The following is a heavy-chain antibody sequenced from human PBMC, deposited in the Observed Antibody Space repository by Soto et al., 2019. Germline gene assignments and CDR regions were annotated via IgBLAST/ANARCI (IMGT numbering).Heavy chain of an antibody. Sequence: PGESLKISCKGSGYSFTSYWIGWVRQMPGKGLEWMGIIYPGDSDTRYSPSFQGQVTISADKSISTAYLQWSSLKASDTAMYYCATSLRAVGTGFDYWGQGTLVTVSS. J-gene: IGHJ4*02. CDR1: GYSFTSYW. CDR3: ATSLRAVGTGFDY. V-gene: IGHV5-51*01. D-gene: IGHD1-1*01. CDR2: IYPGDSDT.